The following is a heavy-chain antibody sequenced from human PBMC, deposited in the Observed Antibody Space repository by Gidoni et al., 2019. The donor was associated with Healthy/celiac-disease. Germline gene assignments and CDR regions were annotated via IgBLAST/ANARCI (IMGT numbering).Heavy chain of an antibody. CDR3: ARDSRERDYYELNWFDP. J-gene: IGHJ5*02. CDR2: IIPILGTA. D-gene: IGHD3-22*01. Sequence: QVQLVQSGAEVKKPGSSVKVSCKASGGTFSRYAIRWVRQAPGQGREWMGGIIPILGTANYAQKFQGRVTITADESTSTAYMELSSLRYEDTAVYYCARDSRERDYYELNWFDPWGQGTLVTVSS. V-gene: IGHV1-69*01. CDR1: GGTFSRYA.